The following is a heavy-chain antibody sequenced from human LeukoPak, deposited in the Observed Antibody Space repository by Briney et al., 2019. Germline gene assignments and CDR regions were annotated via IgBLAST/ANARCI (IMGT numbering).Heavy chain of an antibody. CDR2: IYYSGST. CDR1: GGSISSSSYY. V-gene: IGHV4-39*07. D-gene: IGHD3-9*01. CDR3: ARVYYDILTGYPVYYFDY. Sequence: SETLSLTCTVSGGSISSSSYYWGWIRQPPGKGLEWIGYIYYSGSTKYNPSLKSRVTISVDTSKNQFSLKLSSVTAADTAVYYCARVYYDILTGYPVYYFDYWGQGTLVTVSS. J-gene: IGHJ4*02.